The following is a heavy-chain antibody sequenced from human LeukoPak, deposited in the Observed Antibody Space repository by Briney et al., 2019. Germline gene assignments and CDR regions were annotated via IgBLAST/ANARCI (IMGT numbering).Heavy chain of an antibody. V-gene: IGHV5-51*01. CDR1: GYSFASYW. D-gene: IGHD1-26*01. Sequence: GESLKISCKGSGYSFASYWIGWVRQMPGKGLKWMGIIYPGDSDATYSPSFQGQVTISADKPISTSYLQWSSLKASDTAMYYCARRRDLYSGSYYPFDYWGQGTLVTVSS. CDR3: ARRRDLYSGSYYPFDY. CDR2: IYPGDSDA. J-gene: IGHJ4*02.